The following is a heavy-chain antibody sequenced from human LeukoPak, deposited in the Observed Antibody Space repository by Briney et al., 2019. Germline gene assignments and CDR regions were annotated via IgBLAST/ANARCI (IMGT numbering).Heavy chain of an antibody. D-gene: IGHD1-26*01. J-gene: IGHJ6*03. V-gene: IGHV3-11*04. CDR3: ARQTSGSYYRGSYYYYMDV. Sequence: GGSLRLSCAASGFTFSDYYMSWIRQAPGKGLEWVSYISSSGSTMYYADSVKGRFTISRDNAKNSLYLQMDSLRAEDTAVYYCARQTSGSYYRGSYYYYMDVWGKGTTVTISS. CDR2: ISSSGSTM. CDR1: GFTFSDYY.